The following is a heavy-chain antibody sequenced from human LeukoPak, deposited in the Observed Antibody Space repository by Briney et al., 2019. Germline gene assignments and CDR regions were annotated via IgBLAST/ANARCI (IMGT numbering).Heavy chain of an antibody. J-gene: IGHJ5*02. Sequence: ASVTVSFTASGYTFTTYYMHWVRQAPGQGLEWMGLINPSGGSTSYTQKFQGRVTMTRDTSTSTIYMELSSLRSEDTAVYYCARDGRYCGSTSCRLNWFDPWGQGTLVTVSS. CDR3: ARDGRYCGSTSCRLNWFDP. D-gene: IGHD2-2*01. CDR1: GYTFTTYY. CDR2: INPSGGST. V-gene: IGHV1-46*01.